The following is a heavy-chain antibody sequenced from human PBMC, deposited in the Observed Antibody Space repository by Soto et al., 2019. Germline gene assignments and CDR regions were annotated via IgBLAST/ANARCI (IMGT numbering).Heavy chain of an antibody. CDR2: IKQDGSEK. V-gene: IGHV3-7*01. CDR1: GFTFSSYW. Sequence: GGSLRLSCAASGFTFSSYWMSWVRQAPGKGLEWVANIKQDGSEKYYVDSVKGRFTISRDNAKNSLYLQMNSLRAEDTAVYYCARQRVTTPPYYYYYGMDVWGQGTTVTVSS. J-gene: IGHJ6*02. D-gene: IGHD4-17*01. CDR3: ARQRVTTPPYYYYYGMDV.